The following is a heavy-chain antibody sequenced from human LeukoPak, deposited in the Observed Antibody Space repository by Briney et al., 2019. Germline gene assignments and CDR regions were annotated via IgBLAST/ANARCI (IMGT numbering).Heavy chain of an antibody. V-gene: IGHV3-48*03. Sequence: GGSLRLSCAASGFTFFSYEMNWVRQAPGKGLEWVSYISSSSSTIYYADSVKGRFTISRDNAKNSLYLQMNSLRAEDTAVYYCAGLYDSSGYYPVDAFDIWGQGTMVTVSS. CDR3: AGLYDSSGYYPVDAFDI. CDR1: GFTFFSYE. J-gene: IGHJ3*02. CDR2: ISSSSSTI. D-gene: IGHD3-22*01.